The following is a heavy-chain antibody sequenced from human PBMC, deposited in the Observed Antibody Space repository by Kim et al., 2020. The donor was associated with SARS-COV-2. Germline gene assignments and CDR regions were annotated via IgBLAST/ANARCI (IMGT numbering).Heavy chain of an antibody. CDR2: IYTSGST. J-gene: IGHJ5*02. CDR1: DGSISSYY. CDR3: ARDGDSSGYDWFDP. Sequence: SETLSLTCTVSDGSISSYYWSWIRQPAGKGLEWIGRIYTSGSTNYNPSLKSRVTMSVDTSKNQFSLKLSSVTAADTAVYYCARDGDSSGYDWFDPWGQGTLVTVSS. V-gene: IGHV4-4*07. D-gene: IGHD3-22*01.